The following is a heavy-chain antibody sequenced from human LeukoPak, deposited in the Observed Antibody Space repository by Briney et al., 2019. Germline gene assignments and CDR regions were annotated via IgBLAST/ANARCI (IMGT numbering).Heavy chain of an antibody. CDR3: ARGDFMITFGGGYYFDY. CDR1: GFTVSSNY. Sequence: GGSLRLSCAASGFTVSSNYMSWVRQAPGKGLEWVSVIYSGGSTYYADSVKGRFTISRDNSKNTLYLQMNSLRAEDTAVYYCARGDFMITFGGGYYFDYWGLGTLVTVSS. J-gene: IGHJ4*02. V-gene: IGHV3-66*01. CDR2: IYSGGST. D-gene: IGHD3-16*01.